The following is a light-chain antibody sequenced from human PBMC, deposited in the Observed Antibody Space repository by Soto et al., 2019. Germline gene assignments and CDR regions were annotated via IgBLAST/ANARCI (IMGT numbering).Light chain of an antibody. CDR1: QGIRNE. V-gene: IGKV1-6*01. CDR3: LQDYNYPRT. J-gene: IGKJ1*01. Sequence: AIQMIQSPSSLSASVGDRVTITCRASQGIRNELGWYQQRPGKAPKLLIYAASTLESGVPSRFSASGFGTDFTLTISSLRPEDFATYYCLQDYNYPRTFGQGTKVEIK. CDR2: AAS.